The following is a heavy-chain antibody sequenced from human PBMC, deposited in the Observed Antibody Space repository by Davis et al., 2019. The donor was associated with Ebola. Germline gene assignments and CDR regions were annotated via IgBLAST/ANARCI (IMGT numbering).Heavy chain of an antibody. J-gene: IGHJ4*02. D-gene: IGHD5-12*01. CDR2: IKQDGTET. V-gene: IGHV3-7*01. CDR3: ARAEWLPDFDY. Sequence: GESLKISCAASGFTFDDHAMSWVRQAPGKGLEWVANIKQDGTETHYVDSVKGRFTISRDNAKNSLYLQMNSLRADDTAVYYCARAEWLPDFDYWGQGTLVTVSS. CDR1: GFTFDDHA.